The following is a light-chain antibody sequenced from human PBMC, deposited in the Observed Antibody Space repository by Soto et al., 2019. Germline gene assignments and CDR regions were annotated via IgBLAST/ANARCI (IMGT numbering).Light chain of an antibody. CDR3: QKYNSAPWT. V-gene: IGKV1-27*01. Sequence: DIQMTQSPSSLSASVGDRVTSTCRASQGISNYLAWYQQKPGKVPKLLIYAASTLRSGVPSRFSGNGSGTDYTRTISTLQTEDVATYYGQKYNSAPWTFGQGTKVEIK. J-gene: IGKJ1*01. CDR1: QGISNY. CDR2: AAS.